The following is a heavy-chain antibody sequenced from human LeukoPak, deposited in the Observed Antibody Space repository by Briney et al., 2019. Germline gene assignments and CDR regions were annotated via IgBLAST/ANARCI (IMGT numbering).Heavy chain of an antibody. CDR1: GFTFSSYW. CDR2: IYSDAT. CDR3: ARGPAYCGGDCYSVY. J-gene: IGHJ4*02. Sequence: GGSLRLSCAASGFTFSSYWIHWVRQAPGKGLVWVSRIYSDATYYADSVKGRFTISRDNAKNTLYLQMNSLRAEDTAVYYCARGPAYCGGDCYSVYWGQETLVTVSS. D-gene: IGHD2-21*02. V-gene: IGHV3-74*01.